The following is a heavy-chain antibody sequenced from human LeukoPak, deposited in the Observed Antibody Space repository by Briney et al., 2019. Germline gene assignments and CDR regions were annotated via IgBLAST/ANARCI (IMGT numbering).Heavy chain of an antibody. J-gene: IGHJ3*02. D-gene: IGHD3-22*01. Sequence: GGSLRLSCAASGFAFKDSAMTWVRQAPGKGLEWVSLISASGANTYSTDSVKGRFTLSRDNSENTLYLQMNSLRAGDTAVYYCAKEHITMIVVVIRAAFDIWGQGTMVTVSS. CDR3: AKEHITMIVVVIRAAFDI. CDR1: GFAFKDSA. CDR2: ISASGANT. V-gene: IGHV3-23*01.